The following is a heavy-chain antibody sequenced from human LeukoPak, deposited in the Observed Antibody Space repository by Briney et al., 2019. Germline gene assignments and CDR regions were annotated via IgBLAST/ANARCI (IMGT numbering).Heavy chain of an antibody. CDR2: ISDTGGGT. CDR3: AKDRIRGDSY. CDR1: GFTFSTCV. J-gene: IGHJ1*01. V-gene: IGHV3-23*01. D-gene: IGHD3-16*01. Sequence: PGGSLRLSCAASGFTFSTCVMSWVRQAPGKGLEWVSSISDTGGGTYYADSVKGRFTIPRDNSKNTVYLHMSSLRAEDTAIYYCAKDRIRGDSYWGQGTLVTVSS.